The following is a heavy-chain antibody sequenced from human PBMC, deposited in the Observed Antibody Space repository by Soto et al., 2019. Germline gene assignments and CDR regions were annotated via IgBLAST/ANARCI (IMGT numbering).Heavy chain of an antibody. J-gene: IGHJ4*02. V-gene: IGHV3-30-3*01. CDR3: AREAPWIGLWLGYFDY. D-gene: IGHD5-18*01. Sequence: GGSLRLSCAASGFTFSSYAMHWVRQAPGKGLEWVAVISYDGSNKYYADSVKGRFTISRDNSKNTLYLQMNSLRAEDTAVYYCAREAPWIGLWLGYFDYWGQGTLVTVSS. CDR2: ISYDGSNK. CDR1: GFTFSSYA.